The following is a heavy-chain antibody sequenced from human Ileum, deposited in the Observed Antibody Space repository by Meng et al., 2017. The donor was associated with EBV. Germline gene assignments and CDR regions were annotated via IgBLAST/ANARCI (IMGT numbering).Heavy chain of an antibody. CDR2: TYYRSKWYY. CDR3: ARGAYTSTWF. Sequence: VQSQQSGPGLVTPSHTLSLPCAISGDSVSSNSSAWHWIRQSPSRGLEWLGRTYYRSKWYYDYAVSVKSRMTINPDTSKNQFSLQLNSVTPEDTAVYYCARGAYTSTWFWGQGTLVTVSS. D-gene: IGHD6-13*01. CDR1: GDSVSSNSSA. J-gene: IGHJ1*01. V-gene: IGHV6-1*01.